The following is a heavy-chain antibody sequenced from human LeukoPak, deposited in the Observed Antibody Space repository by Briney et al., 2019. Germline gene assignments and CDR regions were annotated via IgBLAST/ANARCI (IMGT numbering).Heavy chain of an antibody. V-gene: IGHV4-59*01. CDR1: GGSISSYY. J-gene: IGHJ6*03. CDR3: ARVRHYYYYYMDV. Sequence: SESLSLTCTVSGGSISSYYWSWIRQPPGKGLEWIGYIYYSGSTNYNPSLKSRVTISVDTSKNQFSLKLSSVTAADTAVYYCARVRHYYYYYMDVWGKGTTVTVSS. CDR2: IYYSGST. D-gene: IGHD6-6*01.